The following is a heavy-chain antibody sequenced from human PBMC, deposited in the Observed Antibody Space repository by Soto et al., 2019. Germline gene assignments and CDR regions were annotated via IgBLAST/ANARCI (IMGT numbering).Heavy chain of an antibody. V-gene: IGHV1-69*13. CDR2: IIPIFGTA. CDR1: GCTFSSYA. J-gene: IGHJ4*02. Sequence: SVKVSCKAAGCTFSSYAISWVRQAPGQGLEWMGGIIPIFGTANYAQKFQGRVTITADESTSTAYMELSSLRSEDTAVYYCARVGATTQLDFDYWGQGTLVTVSS. CDR3: ARVGATTQLDFDY. D-gene: IGHD1-26*01.